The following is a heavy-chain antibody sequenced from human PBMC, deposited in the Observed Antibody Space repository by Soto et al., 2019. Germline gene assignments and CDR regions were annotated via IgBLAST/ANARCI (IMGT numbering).Heavy chain of an antibody. CDR1: GFTFDDYG. V-gene: IGHV3-20*04. J-gene: IGHJ6*02. D-gene: IGHD3-3*01. Sequence: GGSLRLSCAASGFTFDDYGMSWVRQAPGKGLEWVSGINWNGGSTGYADSVKGRFTISRDNAKNSLYLQMNSLRAEDTALYYCAREIRPEWLLDYYYGMDVWGQGTTVTVSS. CDR3: AREIRPEWLLDYYYGMDV. CDR2: INWNGGST.